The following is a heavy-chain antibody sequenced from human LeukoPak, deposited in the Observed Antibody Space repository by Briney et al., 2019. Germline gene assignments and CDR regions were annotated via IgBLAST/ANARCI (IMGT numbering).Heavy chain of an antibody. Sequence: SETLSLTCTVFGDSVTGYFLNWLRQPPGKGLEWIGHIYKIGTTNYNPSLKSRLTISADTSKNQFSLQLRSVTAADTAVYYCVIGVGWQPDYWGQGALVTVSS. J-gene: IGHJ4*02. CDR3: VIGVGWQPDY. V-gene: IGHV4-59*02. CDR2: IYKIGTT. CDR1: GDSVTGYF. D-gene: IGHD2-15*01.